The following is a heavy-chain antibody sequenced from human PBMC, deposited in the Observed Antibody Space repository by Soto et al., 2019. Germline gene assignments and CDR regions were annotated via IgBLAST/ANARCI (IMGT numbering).Heavy chain of an antibody. V-gene: IGHV1-46*03. Sequence: ASVKVSCKASGYTFTSYYMHWVRQAPGQGLEWMGIINPSGGSTSYAQKFQGRVTMTRDTSTSTVYMELSSLRSEDTAVYYCARDGSNLGTVTTSGWFDPWGQGTLVTVSS. D-gene: IGHD4-17*01. J-gene: IGHJ5*02. CDR2: INPSGGST. CDR1: GYTFTSYY. CDR3: ARDGSNLGTVTTSGWFDP.